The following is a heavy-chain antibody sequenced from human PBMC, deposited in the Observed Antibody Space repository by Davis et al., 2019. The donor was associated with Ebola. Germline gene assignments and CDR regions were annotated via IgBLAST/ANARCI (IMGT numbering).Heavy chain of an antibody. D-gene: IGHD3-16*01. CDR2: IYYTGGT. V-gene: IGHV4-59*01. CDR3: ARDHGGGRMDV. J-gene: IGHJ6*02. Sequence: SETLSLTCAVYGGSLRDSSWTWIRQPPGKGLEWIGNIYYTGGTHSSPSLKSRVTFFIDTSKDEFSLKLTSVTAADTAVYYCARDHGGGRMDVWGQGTTVTVSS. CDR1: GGSLRDSS.